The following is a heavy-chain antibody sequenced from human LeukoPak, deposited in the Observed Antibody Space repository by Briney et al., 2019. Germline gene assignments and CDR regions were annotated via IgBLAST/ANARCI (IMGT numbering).Heavy chain of an antibody. J-gene: IGHJ6*03. D-gene: IGHD6-6*01. CDR3: ARVSRGGIAARPVYYYMDV. Sequence: GGSLRLSCAASGFTFSSYSMNGVRQAPGKGLEWVSSISSSSSYIYYADSVKGRFTISRDNAKNSLYLQMNSLRAKDTAVYYCARVSRGGIAARPVYYYMDVWGKGTTVTVSS. CDR2: ISSSSSYI. V-gene: IGHV3-21*01. CDR1: GFTFSSYS.